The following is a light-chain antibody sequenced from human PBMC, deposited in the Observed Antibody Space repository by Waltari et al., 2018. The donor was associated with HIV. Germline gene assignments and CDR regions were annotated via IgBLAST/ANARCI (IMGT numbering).Light chain of an antibody. CDR2: AAS. Sequence: DIQMTESPSSLSASVGDRVTLTCRASQGITNYIAWFQQQPGNAPKPLIYAASSLQSGVPSKFSGSGSGTDFTLTISNRQPEDFATYYCQQYNSYPLTCGGGTKVEIK. V-gene: IGKV1-16*02. CDR3: QQYNSYPLT. J-gene: IGKJ4*01. CDR1: QGITNY.